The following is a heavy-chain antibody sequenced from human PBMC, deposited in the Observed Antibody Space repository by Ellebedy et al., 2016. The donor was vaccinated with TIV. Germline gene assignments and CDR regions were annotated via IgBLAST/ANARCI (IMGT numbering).Heavy chain of an antibody. CDR1: GFTVSSNY. CDR3: TKNLRWEDQKDY. J-gene: IGHJ4*02. V-gene: IGHV3-15*01. CDR2: SKSKADGGAT. Sequence: GESLKISCAASGFTVSSNYMSWVRQAPGKGLEWVGRSKSKADGGATDFAAPVRGRFTISRDDSKDTLYLQMNSLKTEDTAVYYCTKNLRWEDQKDYWGQGTLVTVSS. D-gene: IGHD1-26*01.